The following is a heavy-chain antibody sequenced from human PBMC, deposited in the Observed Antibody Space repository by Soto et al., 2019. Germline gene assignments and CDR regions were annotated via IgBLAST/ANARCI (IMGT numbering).Heavy chain of an antibody. CDR3: VKDLDSSGYYLSYFDY. V-gene: IGHV3-64D*06. D-gene: IGHD3-22*01. J-gene: IGHJ4*02. CDR1: GFTFSSYA. Sequence: GGSLRLSCSASGFTFSSYAMHWVRQAPGKGLEYVSAISSNGGSTYYADSVKGRFTISRDNSKNTLYLQMSSLRAVDTAVYYCVKDLDSSGYYLSYFDYWGQGTLVTVSS. CDR2: ISSNGGST.